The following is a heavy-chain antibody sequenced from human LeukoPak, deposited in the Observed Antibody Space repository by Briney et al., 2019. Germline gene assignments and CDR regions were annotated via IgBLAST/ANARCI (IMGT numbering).Heavy chain of an antibody. CDR1: GYTFTGYY. CDR3: ARDYYDSSGSIDY. D-gene: IGHD3-22*01. Sequence: VASVKVSCKASGYTFTGYYMHWVRQAPGQGLEWMGWINPNSGGTNYAQKFQGRVTMTRDTSISTAYMELSRLRSDDTAVYYCARDYYDSSGSIDYWGQGTLVTVSS. CDR2: INPNSGGT. V-gene: IGHV1-2*02. J-gene: IGHJ4*02.